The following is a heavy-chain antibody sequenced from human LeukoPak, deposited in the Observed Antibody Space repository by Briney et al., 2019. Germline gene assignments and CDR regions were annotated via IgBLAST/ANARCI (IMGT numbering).Heavy chain of an antibody. J-gene: IGHJ4*02. Sequence: SETLSLTCTVSGGSISSSSYYWGWIRQPPGKGLVWIGSIYYSGSTYYNPSLKSRVTISVDTSKNQFSLKLSSVTAADTAVYYCARNVLRVYYDSSGYYYGWYYWGQGTLVTVSS. CDR3: ARNVLRVYYDSSGYYYGWYY. D-gene: IGHD3-22*01. V-gene: IGHV4-39*01. CDR2: IYYSGST. CDR1: GGSISSSSYY.